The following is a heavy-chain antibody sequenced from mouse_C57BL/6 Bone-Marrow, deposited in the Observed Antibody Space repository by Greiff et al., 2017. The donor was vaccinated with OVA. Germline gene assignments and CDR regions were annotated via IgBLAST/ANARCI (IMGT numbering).Heavy chain of an antibody. V-gene: IGHV5-4*03. CDR2: ISDGGSYT. D-gene: IGHD1-1*01. J-gene: IGHJ2*01. CDR1: GFTFSSYA. Sequence: EVMLVESGGGLVKPGGSLKLSCAASGFTFSSYAMSWVRQTPEKRLEWVATISDGGSYTYYPDNVKGRFTISRDNAKNNLYLQMSHLKSEDTAMYYCARDYGSSYDYPYWGQGTTLTVSS. CDR3: ARDYGSSYDYPY.